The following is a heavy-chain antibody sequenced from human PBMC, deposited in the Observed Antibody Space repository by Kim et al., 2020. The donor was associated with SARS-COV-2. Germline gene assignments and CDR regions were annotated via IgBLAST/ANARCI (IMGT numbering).Heavy chain of an antibody. J-gene: IGHJ2*01. CDR1: GGSISSSSYY. Sequence: SETLSLTCTVSGGSISSSSYYWGWIRQPPGKGLEWIGSIYYSGSTYYNPSLKSRVTISVDTSKNQFSLKLSSVTAADTAVYYCARPRGGLVGGVGYFDLWGRGTLVTVSS. CDR3: ARPRGGLVGGVGYFDL. CDR2: IYYSGST. D-gene: IGHD1-26*01. V-gene: IGHV4-39*01.